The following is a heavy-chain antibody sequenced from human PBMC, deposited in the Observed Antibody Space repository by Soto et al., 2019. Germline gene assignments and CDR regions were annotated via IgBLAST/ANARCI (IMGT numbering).Heavy chain of an antibody. V-gene: IGHV3-21*01. CDR1: GFTFSSYS. J-gene: IGHJ6*02. CDR3: ARAVIAVAGAYYYYGMDV. D-gene: IGHD6-19*01. CDR2: ISSSSSYI. Sequence: GALRLSCAASGFTFSSYSMNWVRQAPGKGLEWVSSISSSSSYIYYADSVKGRFTISRDNAKNSLYLQMNSLRAEDTAVYYCARAVIAVAGAYYYYGMDVWGQGTTVTVSS.